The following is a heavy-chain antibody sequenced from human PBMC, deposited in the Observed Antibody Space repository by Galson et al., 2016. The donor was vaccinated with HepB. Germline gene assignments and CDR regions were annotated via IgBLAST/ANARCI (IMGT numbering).Heavy chain of an antibody. J-gene: IGHJ4*02. Sequence: SVKVSCKASGGTFNNYAISWVRQAPGQGPEWMGGIVPISGTTHYEQKLQGRVTMTADGSTRTAYMELGSLRYEDTAVYYCARSGEGDYYDSSSHFDLWGQGTLVTVSS. CDR2: IVPISGTT. D-gene: IGHD3-22*01. CDR3: ARSGEGDYYDSSSHFDL. V-gene: IGHV1-69*13. CDR1: GGTFNNYA.